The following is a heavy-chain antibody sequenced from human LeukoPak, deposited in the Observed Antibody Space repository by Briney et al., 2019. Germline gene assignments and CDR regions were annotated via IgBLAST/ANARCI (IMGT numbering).Heavy chain of an antibody. J-gene: IGHJ4*02. CDR2: IYPGENNI. D-gene: IGHD6-6*01. CDR3: ARHITTSSTSSHFDS. V-gene: IGHV5-51*01. Sequence: GESLKISCKGSGYYFTNYWMAWVRQMPGKGLEYMGFIYPGENNIRYSPPFQGQVTISTDKSINTAYLQWNNLKASDTAMYYCARHITTSSTSSHFDSWGQGTLVTVSS. CDR1: GYYFTNYW.